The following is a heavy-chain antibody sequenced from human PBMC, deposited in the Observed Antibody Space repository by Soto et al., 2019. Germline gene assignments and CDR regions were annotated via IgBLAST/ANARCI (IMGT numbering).Heavy chain of an antibody. Sequence: SLKISCKGSGFSFTSYWIGWVRQIPGKVLEWMGIIYPGDSDTRYSPSFQGQVTISADKSISTAYLQWSSLKASDTAMYYCARIVTAANEGMDVWGQGTTVTISS. CDR2: IYPGDSDT. CDR1: GFSFTSYW. J-gene: IGHJ6*02. CDR3: ARIVTAANEGMDV. D-gene: IGHD2-2*01. V-gene: IGHV5-51*01.